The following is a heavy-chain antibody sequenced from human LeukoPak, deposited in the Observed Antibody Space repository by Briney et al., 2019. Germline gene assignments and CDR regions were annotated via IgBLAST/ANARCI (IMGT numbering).Heavy chain of an antibody. V-gene: IGHV3-23*01. CDR2: ISTNGDRT. Sequence: PGGSLRLSCAASGLTFSNYAMTWVRQAPGKGLEWVSAISTNGDRTYYADSVKGRFTVSRDNFKNTLYLQMNSLRAEDTAVYYCAGTPVCFWELVCDYYYGMDVWGQGTTVTVSS. CDR3: AGTPVCFWELVCDYYYGMDV. D-gene: IGHD1-26*01. J-gene: IGHJ6*02. CDR1: GLTFSNYA.